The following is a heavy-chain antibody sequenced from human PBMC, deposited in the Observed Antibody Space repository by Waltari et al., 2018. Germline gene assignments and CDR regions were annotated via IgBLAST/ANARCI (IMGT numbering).Heavy chain of an antibody. V-gene: IGHV4-38-2*01. CDR2: IYHSGTT. CDR3: ARVQMLEWLLSGDS. J-gene: IGHJ5*01. Sequence: QVQLQESGPGLVKPSETLSLTGAVSGYPISSGYYWGWLRQPPGKGLEWIGSIYHSGTTYYNPSLKSRVTISVDTSKNQFSLRLSSVTAADTAVYYCARVQMLEWLLSGDSWGRGTLVTVSS. D-gene: IGHD3-3*01. CDR1: GYPISSGYY.